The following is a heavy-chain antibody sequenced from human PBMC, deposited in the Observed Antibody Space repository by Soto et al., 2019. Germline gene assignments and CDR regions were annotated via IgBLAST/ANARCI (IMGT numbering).Heavy chain of an antibody. CDR3: ARDGGRHSGGIDY. D-gene: IGHD1-26*01. CDR2: IIPIFGTA. Sequence: QVQLVQSGAEVKKPGSSVKVSCKASGGTFSSYSINWVRRAPGQGLEWMGEIIPIFGTANYAQKFQGRVTITADESTSTAYMELSSLRSEDTAVHYCARDGGRHSGGIDYWGQGTLVTVSS. V-gene: IGHV1-69*01. J-gene: IGHJ4*02. CDR1: GGTFSSYS.